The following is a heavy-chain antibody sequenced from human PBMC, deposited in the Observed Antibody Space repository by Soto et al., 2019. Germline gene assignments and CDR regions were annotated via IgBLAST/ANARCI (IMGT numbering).Heavy chain of an antibody. CDR2: ISGSDDST. Sequence: GESLKISCAASGFTFSSYAMSWVRQAPGKGLEWVSVISGSDDSTYYADSVKGRFTISRDNSKNTLYLQMNSLRDEDTAVYYCARLLYDFWSGYYRRGPLDVWGQGTTVTVSS. J-gene: IGHJ6*02. D-gene: IGHD3-3*01. V-gene: IGHV3-23*01. CDR1: GFTFSSYA. CDR3: ARLLYDFWSGYYRRGPLDV.